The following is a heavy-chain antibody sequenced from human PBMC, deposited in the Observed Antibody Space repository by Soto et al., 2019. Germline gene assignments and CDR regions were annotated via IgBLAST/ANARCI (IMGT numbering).Heavy chain of an antibody. V-gene: IGHV1-18*01. CDR1: GYTFTSYG. J-gene: IGHJ6*02. Sequence: GASVKVSCKASGYTFTSYGISWVRQAPGQGLEWMGWISAYNGNTNYAQKLQGRVTMTTDTSTSTAYMELRSLRSDDTAVYYCARDSGPNYYYYGMDVWGQGTTVTVSS. CDR2: ISAYNGNT. D-gene: IGHD3-10*01. CDR3: ARDSGPNYYYYGMDV.